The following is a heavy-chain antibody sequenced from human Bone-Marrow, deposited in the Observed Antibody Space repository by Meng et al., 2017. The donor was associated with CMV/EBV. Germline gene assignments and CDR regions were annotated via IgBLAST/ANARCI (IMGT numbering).Heavy chain of an antibody. Sequence: SGGSISRGGYYWSWIRQHPGKGLEWIGYVYYSGSPCYGPSLKSRVTISVDTSKNQFSLKLSSVTAADTAVYYCARARGMTTVTTLDYWGQGTLVTVSS. D-gene: IGHD4-11*01. V-gene: IGHV4-31*02. CDR2: VYYSGSP. CDR1: GGSISRGGYY. CDR3: ARARGMTTVTTLDY. J-gene: IGHJ4*02.